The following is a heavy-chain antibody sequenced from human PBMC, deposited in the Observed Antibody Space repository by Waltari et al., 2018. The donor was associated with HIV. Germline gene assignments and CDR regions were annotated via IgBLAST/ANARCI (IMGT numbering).Heavy chain of an antibody. CDR2: IGGAGGST. CDR3: AGVSRGFGAISFYYYGMDV. Sequence: EVQLLESGGGLVQPGGSLRLSCAASGFTFSSYGMSWVRQAPGKGLKWAPGIGGAGGSTHYADSVKCRFTISRNNSDNTLYLQMSTLRVEDTAVYFCAGVSRGFGAISFYYYGMDVWGQVTTVTV. D-gene: IGHD3-3*01. J-gene: IGHJ6*02. CDR1: GFTFSSYG. V-gene: IGHV3-23*01.